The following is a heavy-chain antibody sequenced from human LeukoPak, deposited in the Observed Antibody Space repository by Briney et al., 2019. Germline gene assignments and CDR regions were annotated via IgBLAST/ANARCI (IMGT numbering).Heavy chain of an antibody. CDR1: GYTFTGYY. J-gene: IGHJ5*02. Sequence: GASVKVSFKASGYTFTGYYMHWVRQAPGQGLEWMGWINPNSGGTNYAQKFQGRVTMTRDTSISTAYMELSRLRSDDTAVYYCARANSGLAVAGREWFDPWGQGTLVTVSS. CDR3: ARANSGLAVAGREWFDP. D-gene: IGHD6-19*01. CDR2: INPNSGGT. V-gene: IGHV1-2*02.